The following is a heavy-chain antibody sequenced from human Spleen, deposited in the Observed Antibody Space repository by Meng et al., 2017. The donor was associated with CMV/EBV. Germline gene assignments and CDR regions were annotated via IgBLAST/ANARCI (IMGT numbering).Heavy chain of an antibody. V-gene: IGHV3-30-3*01. CDR1: GFTFSSYA. Sequence: GGSLRLSCAASGFTFSSYAMHWVRQAPGKGLEWVAVISYDGSNKYYADSVKGRFTISRDNSNNTLYLQMNSLRPEDTALYFCAKDWWAYSSSSNDAFDIWGQGTMVTVSS. CDR3: AKDWWAYSSSSNDAFDI. CDR2: ISYDGSNK. D-gene: IGHD6-6*01. J-gene: IGHJ3*02.